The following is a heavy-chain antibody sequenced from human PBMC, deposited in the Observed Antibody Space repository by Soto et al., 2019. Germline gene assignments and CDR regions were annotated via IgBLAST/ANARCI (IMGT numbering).Heavy chain of an antibody. J-gene: IGHJ5*02. CDR3: ATRYYYGSGSKNNWFDP. CDR2: INHSGST. D-gene: IGHD3-10*01. Sequence: SSETLSLTCAVYGGSFSGYYWSWIRQPPGKGLEWIGEINHSGSTNYNPSLKSRVTISVDTSKNQFSLKLSSVTAADTAVYYCATRYYYGSGSKNNWFDPWGQGTLVTVSS. CDR1: GGSFSGYY. V-gene: IGHV4-34*01.